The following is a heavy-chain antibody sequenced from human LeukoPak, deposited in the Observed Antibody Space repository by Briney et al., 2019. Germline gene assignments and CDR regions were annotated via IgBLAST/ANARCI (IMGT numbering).Heavy chain of an antibody. V-gene: IGHV3-74*01. CDR3: ARDLGTDYYFDY. CDR1: GFTFSSYW. D-gene: IGHD2-8*02. CDR2: INPDGSGT. Sequence: GGSLRLSCAASGFTFSSYWMHWVRQAPGKGLVWVSRINPDGSGTIHADSVKGRFTISRDNAKNTLFLQMNSLRAEDTAVYYCARDLGTDYYFDYWGQGALVTVSS. J-gene: IGHJ4*02.